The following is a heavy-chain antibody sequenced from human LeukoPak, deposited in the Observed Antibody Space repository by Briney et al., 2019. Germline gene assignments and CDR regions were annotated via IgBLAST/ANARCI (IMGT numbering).Heavy chain of an antibody. CDR1: GFTFSSYA. V-gene: IGHV3-23*01. CDR2: ISGSGGST. CDR3: AKGWVSAAAGCFDY. Sequence: GSLRLSCAASGFTFSSYAMSWVRQAPGKGLEWVSAISGSGGSTYYADSVKDRFTISRDNSKNTLYLQMNSLRAEDTAVYYCAKGWVSAAAGCFDYWGQGTLVTVSP. J-gene: IGHJ4*02. D-gene: IGHD6-13*01.